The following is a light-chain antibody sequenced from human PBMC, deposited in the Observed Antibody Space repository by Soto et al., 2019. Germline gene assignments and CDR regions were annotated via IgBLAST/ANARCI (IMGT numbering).Light chain of an antibody. Sequence: QSALNTPPSASGSPGQSLPISCTVTSSDVGFYNFVSWYQQRPGKAPKLVIYEVTKRPSGVPDRFSGSKSGSTASLTVSGLQADDEAEYYCASYAGTKLFVFGSGTKVTVL. CDR3: ASYAGTKLFV. J-gene: IGLJ1*01. V-gene: IGLV2-8*01. CDR2: EVT. CDR1: SSDVGFYNF.